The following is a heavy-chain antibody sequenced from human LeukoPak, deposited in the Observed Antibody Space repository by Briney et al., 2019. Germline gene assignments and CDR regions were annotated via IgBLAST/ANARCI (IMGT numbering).Heavy chain of an antibody. CDR3: ARDQVGATTADY. CDR2: IYTSGST. J-gene: IGHJ4*02. CDR1: GGSFSGYY. D-gene: IGHD1-26*01. Sequence: PSETLSLTCAVYGGSFSGYYWSWIRQPAGKGLEWMGRIYTSGSTNYNPSLKSRVTMSVDTSKNQFSLKLSSVTAADTAVSYCARDQVGATTADYWGQGTLVTVSS. V-gene: IGHV4-4*07.